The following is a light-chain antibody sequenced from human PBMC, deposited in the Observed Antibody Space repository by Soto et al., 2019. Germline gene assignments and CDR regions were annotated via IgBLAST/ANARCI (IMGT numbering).Light chain of an antibody. J-gene: IGKJ4*01. V-gene: IGKV3-11*01. Sequence: PGERATLSCRASQRVSSYLAWYQQKPGQAPRLLIYDASNRVTGIPARFSGSGSGTDFSLTISSLEPEDFAVYYCQQRSDWPLTFGGGTKVETK. CDR2: DAS. CDR1: QRVSSY. CDR3: QQRSDWPLT.